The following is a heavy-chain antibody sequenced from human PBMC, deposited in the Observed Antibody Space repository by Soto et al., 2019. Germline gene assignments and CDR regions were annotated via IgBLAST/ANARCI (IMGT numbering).Heavy chain of an antibody. CDR2: ISAYNGLT. V-gene: IGHV1-18*01. CDR1: GYTFTSYG. Sequence: QVQLVQSGAEVKKPGASVRVSCKASGYTFTSYGITWVRQAPGQGLEWMGWISAYNGLTKYVQNLQDRVTMTTDTSTSTAYMELRSLRSDDTAVYYCARAQGVIENFDYWGQGTLVTVSS. J-gene: IGHJ4*02. CDR3: ARAQGVIENFDY.